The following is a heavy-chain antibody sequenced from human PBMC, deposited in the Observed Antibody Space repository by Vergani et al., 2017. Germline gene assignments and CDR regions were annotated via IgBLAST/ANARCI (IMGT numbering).Heavy chain of an antibody. CDR3: ARGSMSGYKYYYYYGMDV. CDR1: GGTFSSYA. Sequence: QVQLVQSGAEVKKPGSSVKVSCKASGGTFSSYAISWVRQAPGQGLEWMGRIIPILGIANYAQKFQGRVTITADKSTSTAYMELSSIRSDDTAVYYCARGSMSGYKYYYYYGMDVWGQGTTVTVSS. D-gene: IGHD5-12*01. CDR2: IIPILGIA. V-gene: IGHV1-69*04. J-gene: IGHJ6*02.